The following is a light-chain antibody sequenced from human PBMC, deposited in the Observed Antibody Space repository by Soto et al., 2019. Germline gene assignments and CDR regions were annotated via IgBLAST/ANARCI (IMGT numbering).Light chain of an antibody. J-gene: IGKJ5*01. CDR2: AAS. CDR3: QQLNAYPLT. Sequence: IQMTQCPSSLSASVGDRVTITCGASQGIKNDLGWYQQKPGKAPKLLIYAASSLQSGVPSRFSGSGSGTDFTLTISNLQPEDFATYYCQQLNAYPLTFGQGTRLEIK. CDR1: QGIKND. V-gene: IGKV1-17*02.